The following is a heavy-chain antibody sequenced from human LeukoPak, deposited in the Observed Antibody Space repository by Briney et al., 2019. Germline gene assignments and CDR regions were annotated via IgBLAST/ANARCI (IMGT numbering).Heavy chain of an antibody. V-gene: IGHV3-9*01. CDR1: GFNFGDYA. Sequence: PGGSLRLSCATSGFNFGDYAMHLVRQAPGKGLEGVSGISWNSGSIGYADSVKGRFTISRDNAKNSLYLQMNSLRAEDTALYYCAKGLVIRYYYYGMDVWGQGTTVTVSS. D-gene: IGHD3-9*01. CDR2: ISWNSGSI. J-gene: IGHJ6*02. CDR3: AKGLVIRYYYYGMDV.